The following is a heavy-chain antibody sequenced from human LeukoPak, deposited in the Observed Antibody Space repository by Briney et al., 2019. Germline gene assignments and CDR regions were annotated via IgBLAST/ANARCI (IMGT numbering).Heavy chain of an antibody. CDR1: GGSFSGYY. V-gene: IGHV4-34*01. D-gene: IGHD3-10*01. CDR2: INHSGST. Sequence: PSETLSLTCAVYGGSFSGYYWSWIRQPPGKGLEWIGEINHSGSTNYNPSLKSRVTISVDTSKNQFSLKPSSVTAADTAVYYCARGRLLWFRELLSRSRWFDPWGQGTLVTVSS. CDR3: ARGRLLWFRELLSRSRWFDP. J-gene: IGHJ5*02.